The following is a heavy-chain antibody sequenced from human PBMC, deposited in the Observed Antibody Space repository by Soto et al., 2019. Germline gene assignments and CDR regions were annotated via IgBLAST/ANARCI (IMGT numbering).Heavy chain of an antibody. D-gene: IGHD2-2*02. CDR2: VSGYNGNT. CDR3: AGDIVGCVPAIPIPFYCYGGMDV. V-gene: IGHV1-18*04. CDR1: GYNFTNCG. Sequence: GASVKVSWKDSGYNFTNCGISWVRQAPGQGLQWMGWVSGYNGNTNYAHKFQGRVTMTTDTSTTTAYIELRSLRSDDTAVYYCAGDIVGCVPAIPIPFYCYGGMDVWGQGTRDTVSS. J-gene: IGHJ6*02.